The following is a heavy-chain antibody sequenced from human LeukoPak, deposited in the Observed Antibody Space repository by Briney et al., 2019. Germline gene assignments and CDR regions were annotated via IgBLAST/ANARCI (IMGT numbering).Heavy chain of an antibody. CDR2: ISAYNGNT. CDR1: GYTFTSYG. Sequence: ASVKVSCKASGYTFTSYGISWVRQAPGQGLEWMGWISAYNGNTNYAQKLQGRVTMTTDTSTSTAYMELRSLRSDDTAAYYCARDAMIVVVPAAYYYMDVWGKGTTVTVSS. V-gene: IGHV1-18*01. J-gene: IGHJ6*03. CDR3: ARDAMIVVVPAAYYYMDV. D-gene: IGHD2-2*01.